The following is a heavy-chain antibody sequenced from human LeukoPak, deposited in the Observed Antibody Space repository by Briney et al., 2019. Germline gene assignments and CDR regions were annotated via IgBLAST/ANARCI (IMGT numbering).Heavy chain of an antibody. J-gene: IGHJ6*02. CDR2: ISSSSSYI. CDR1: GFTFSSYS. Sequence: PGGSLRLSCAASGFTFSSYSMNWVRQAPGKGLEWVSSISSSSSYIYYADSVKGRFTISRDNAKNSLYLQMNSLRAEDTAVYYCARDYDFWSGYHYYYYGMDVWGQGTTVTVSS. V-gene: IGHV3-21*01. CDR3: ARDYDFWSGYHYYYYGMDV. D-gene: IGHD3-3*01.